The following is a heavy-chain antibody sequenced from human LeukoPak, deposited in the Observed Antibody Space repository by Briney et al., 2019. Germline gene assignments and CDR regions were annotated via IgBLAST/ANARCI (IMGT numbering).Heavy chain of an antibody. CDR3: ARVSVVVPAAIQKYYYYYGMDV. J-gene: IGHJ6*02. D-gene: IGHD2-2*02. V-gene: IGHV3-74*01. Sequence: GGSLRLSCAASGFTFSSYWMHWVRQAPGKGLVWVSRINSDGSSTSYADSVKARFTISRDNAKNTLYLQMNSLRAEDTAVYYCARVSVVVPAAIQKYYYYYGMDVWGQGTTVTVSS. CDR1: GFTFSSYW. CDR2: INSDGSST.